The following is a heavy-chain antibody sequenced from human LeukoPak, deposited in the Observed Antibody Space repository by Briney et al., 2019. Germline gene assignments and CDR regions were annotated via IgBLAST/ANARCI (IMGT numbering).Heavy chain of an antibody. V-gene: IGHV3-74*03. CDR2: VDHGGSGT. CDR1: GFSFSSHE. J-gene: IGHJ5*02. D-gene: IGHD4-17*01. CDR3: VREVSGDPWHNWFDP. Sequence: AGGSLRLSCAASGFSFSSHEMNWVRQAPGKGLVWVSRVDHGGSGTVYADSVKGRFTISRNNAKNTLYLQMNSLRAEDTAVYYCVREVSGDPWHNWFDPWGQGTLVTVSS.